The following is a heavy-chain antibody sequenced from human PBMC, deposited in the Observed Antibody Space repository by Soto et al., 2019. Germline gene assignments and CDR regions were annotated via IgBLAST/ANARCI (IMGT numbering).Heavy chain of an antibody. CDR3: ARDRPQSIAARPGYFDY. D-gene: IGHD6-6*01. J-gene: IGHJ4*02. CDR1: GGSISSGDYY. CDR2: IYYSGST. Sequence: SETLSLTCTVSGGSISSGDYYWSWIRQPPGKGLEWIGYIYYSGSTYYNPSPKSRVTISVDTSKNQFSLKLSSVTAADTAVYYCARDRPQSIAARPGYFDYWGQGSLVTVSS. V-gene: IGHV4-30-4*01.